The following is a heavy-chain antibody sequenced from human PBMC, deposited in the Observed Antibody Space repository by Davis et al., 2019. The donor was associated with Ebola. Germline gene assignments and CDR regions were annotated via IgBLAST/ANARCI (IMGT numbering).Heavy chain of an antibody. J-gene: IGHJ3*02. Sequence: GESLKISCAASGFTFSRNGMHWVRQAPGKGLEWVAIIRYDGSNKYYTDSVKGRFTISRDNSKNTLYLQMNSLRDEDTAVYYCAAADIVVVVDGTLYPHAFDTWGQGTVVTVSS. D-gene: IGHD2-15*01. CDR1: GFTFSRNG. CDR2: IRYDGSNK. CDR3: AAADIVVVVDGTLYPHAFDT. V-gene: IGHV3-30*02.